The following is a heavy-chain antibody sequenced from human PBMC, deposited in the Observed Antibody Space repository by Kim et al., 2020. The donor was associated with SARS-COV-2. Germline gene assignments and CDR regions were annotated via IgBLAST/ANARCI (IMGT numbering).Heavy chain of an antibody. Sequence: GGSLRLSCAASGFTLRNYAMTWVRQAPGKGLEWVSVITYGGKTHYADSVRGRFTISRDNSKNTLFLQMGSLRAEDTAIYYCAKGANEHGDYGWFDHWGQG. D-gene: IGHD4-17*01. CDR2: ITYGGKT. CDR1: GFTLRNYA. CDR3: AKGANEHGDYGWFDH. V-gene: IGHV3-23*01. J-gene: IGHJ5*02.